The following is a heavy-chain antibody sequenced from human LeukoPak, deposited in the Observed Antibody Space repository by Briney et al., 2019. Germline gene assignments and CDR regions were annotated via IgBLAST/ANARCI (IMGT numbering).Heavy chain of an antibody. Sequence: GGSLTLSCAASGFTLSSYAMSWVRQAPGKGLEWVSSISSSSSYIYYADSVKGRFTISRDNAKNSLYLQMNSLGAEDTAVYYCARSMETYYYGSGSYYAWAFDIWGQGTMVTVSS. CDR1: GFTLSSYA. CDR2: ISSSSSYI. CDR3: ARSMETYYYGSGSYYAWAFDI. J-gene: IGHJ3*02. D-gene: IGHD3-10*01. V-gene: IGHV3-21*01.